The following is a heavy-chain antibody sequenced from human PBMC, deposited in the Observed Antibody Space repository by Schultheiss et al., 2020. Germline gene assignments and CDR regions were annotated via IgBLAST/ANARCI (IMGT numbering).Heavy chain of an antibody. J-gene: IGHJ4*02. V-gene: IGHV4-34*01. D-gene: IGHD6-19*01. Sequence: SETLSLTCAVYGGSFSGYYWSWIRQPPGKGLEWIGEINHSGSSNYNPSLKSRVTISVDTSKSQFSLRLSSVTAADTAVYYCARSSPSLIDYWGQGTLVTGSA. CDR1: GGSFSGYY. CDR2: INHSGSS. CDR3: ARSSPSLIDY.